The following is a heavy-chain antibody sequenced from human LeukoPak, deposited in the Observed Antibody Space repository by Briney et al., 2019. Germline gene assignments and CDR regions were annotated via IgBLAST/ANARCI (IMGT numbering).Heavy chain of an antibody. Sequence: GGSLRLSCAASGFTFSSYAMSWVRQAPGKGLEWVSFIDIGGTTYYADSVKGRFTISRDNSRNTLYLQMNSLRADDTAVYYCAKTGDYRFDPWGQGTLVTVSS. J-gene: IGHJ5*02. D-gene: IGHD4-17*01. CDR2: FIDIGGTT. CDR3: AKTGDYRFDP. V-gene: IGHV3-23*01. CDR1: GFTFSSYA.